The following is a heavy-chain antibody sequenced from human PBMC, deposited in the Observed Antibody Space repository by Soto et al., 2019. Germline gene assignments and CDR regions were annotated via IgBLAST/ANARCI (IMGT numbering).Heavy chain of an antibody. Sequence: SETLSLTCVVSNFSISSGYYWGWIRQSPGKGLEWIASIYRSGTTSYNPSLKSRVTISVDPSKNQFSLMLTAVTAADTAVYYCARTHSGSYYSVFDYWGRGSLVTVSS. CDR3: ARTHSGSYYSVFDY. V-gene: IGHV4-38-2*01. CDR1: NFSISSGYY. D-gene: IGHD1-26*01. CDR2: IYRSGTT. J-gene: IGHJ4*02.